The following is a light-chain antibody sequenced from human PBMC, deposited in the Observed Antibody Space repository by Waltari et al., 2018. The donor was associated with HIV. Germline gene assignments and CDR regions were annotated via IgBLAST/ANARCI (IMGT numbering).Light chain of an antibody. J-gene: IGKJ2*01. CDR3: QQYNSYPYT. CDR1: QRISSW. V-gene: IGKV1-5*03. Sequence: IKMTQSPSTLSASVGDRDTATCRASQRISSWLAWYQQKPGKAPNLMIYKASSLESGVPSRFSGSGSGTEFTLTISSLQPDDFATYYCQQYNSYPYTFGQGTKLEIK. CDR2: KAS.